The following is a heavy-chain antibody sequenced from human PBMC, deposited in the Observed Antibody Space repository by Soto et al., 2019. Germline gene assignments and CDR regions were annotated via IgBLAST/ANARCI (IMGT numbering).Heavy chain of an antibody. V-gene: IGHV4-30-4*01. CDR1: GGSISSGDYY. Sequence: SETLSLTCTVSGGSISSGDYYWSWIRQPPGKGLEWIGYIYYSGSTYYNPSLKSRVTISVDTSKNQFSLKLSSVTAADTAVYYCARDVLYYYDSSGYYSYRWFDPWGQGTLVTVSS. CDR2: IYYSGST. D-gene: IGHD3-22*01. J-gene: IGHJ5*02. CDR3: ARDVLYYYDSSGYYSYRWFDP.